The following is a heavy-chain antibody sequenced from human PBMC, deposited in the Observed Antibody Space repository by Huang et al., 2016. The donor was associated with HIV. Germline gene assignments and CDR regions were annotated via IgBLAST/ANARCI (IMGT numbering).Heavy chain of an antibody. D-gene: IGHD5-18*01. CDR3: ARLDTARNYYYYGLDV. V-gene: IGHV5-51*01. CDR1: GYSFAKYW. CDR2: SYPDDSYT. J-gene: IGHJ6*02. Sequence: EEQLVQSGAEVNKPGESLKISCEGSGYSFAKYWIGWVRQMPGKGLEWMGISYPDDSYTIYSPSCQGQVSSSANKYISTAYLQWSSLKASDTAMYYCARLDTARNYYYYGLDVWGQGTSVIVSS.